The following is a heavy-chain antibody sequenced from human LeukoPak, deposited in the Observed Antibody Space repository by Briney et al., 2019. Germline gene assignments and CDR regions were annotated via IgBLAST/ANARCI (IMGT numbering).Heavy chain of an antibody. CDR1: GYTFTIYY. CDR3: ARVVGRTYPGGDY. D-gene: IGHD4-23*01. Sequence: ASVKVSFKASGYTFTIYYMHWVRQAPGQGLEWMGIINPSGGSTSYAQKFQGRVTMTRDTSTSTVYMELSSLRSEDTAVYYCARVVGRTYPGGDYWGQGTLVTVSS. V-gene: IGHV1-46*01. CDR2: INPSGGST. J-gene: IGHJ4*02.